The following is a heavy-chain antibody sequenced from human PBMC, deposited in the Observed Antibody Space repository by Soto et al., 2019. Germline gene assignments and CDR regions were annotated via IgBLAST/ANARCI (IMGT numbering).Heavy chain of an antibody. V-gene: IGHV3-23*01. CDR3: AKAPRNYDSSGYSDY. Sequence: PGGSLRLSCAASGFTFSSYAMSWVRQAPGKGLEWVSAISGSGGSTYYADSVKGRFTISRDNSKNTLYLQMNSLRAEDTAVYYCAKAPRNYDSSGYSDYWGQGTLVTVSS. CDR1: GFTFSSYA. D-gene: IGHD3-22*01. CDR2: ISGSGGST. J-gene: IGHJ4*02.